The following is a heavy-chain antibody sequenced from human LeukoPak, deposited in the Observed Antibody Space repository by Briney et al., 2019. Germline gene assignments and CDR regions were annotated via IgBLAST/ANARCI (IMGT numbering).Heavy chain of an antibody. Sequence: SETLSLTCTVSGGSISSYYWSWIRQPPGKGLEWIGYIYYSGSTNYNPPLKSRVTISVDTSKNQFSLKLSSVTAADTAVYYCARRGAMVTGHFDYWGQGTLVTVSS. CDR1: GGSISSYY. CDR2: IYYSGST. J-gene: IGHJ4*02. CDR3: ARRGAMVTGHFDY. D-gene: IGHD5-18*01. V-gene: IGHV4-59*08.